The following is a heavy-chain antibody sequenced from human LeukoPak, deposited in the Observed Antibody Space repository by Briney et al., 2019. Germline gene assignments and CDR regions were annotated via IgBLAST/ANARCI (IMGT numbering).Heavy chain of an antibody. V-gene: IGHV3-23*01. CDR1: GFTFSSFA. D-gene: IGHD3-10*01. J-gene: IGHJ4*02. CDR3: AKLGNFASGSYSD. Sequence: GGSLRLSCAASGFTFSSFAMSWVRQAPGKGLEWVSGISDSGGYTYYADSVKGRFTISRDNSKNTPYLHMNSLRAEDTAVYYCAKLGNFASGSYSDWGQGTLVTVSS. CDR2: ISDSGGYT.